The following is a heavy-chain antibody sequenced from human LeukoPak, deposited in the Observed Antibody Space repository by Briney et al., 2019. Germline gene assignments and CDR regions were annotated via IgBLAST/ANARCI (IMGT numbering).Heavy chain of an antibody. CDR3: ARDPRGGDYEVSGDY. J-gene: IGHJ4*02. CDR1: GFTFSDYY. D-gene: IGHD4-17*01. CDR2: ISGSGSTI. Sequence: GGSLRLSCAASGFTFSDYYRSWFRQAPGKGLVWVSYISGSGSTIYYADSVKGRFTISRDNAKNSLYLKMNSLRAEDTAVYYCARDPRGGDYEVSGDYWGQGTLVTVSS. V-gene: IGHV3-11*01.